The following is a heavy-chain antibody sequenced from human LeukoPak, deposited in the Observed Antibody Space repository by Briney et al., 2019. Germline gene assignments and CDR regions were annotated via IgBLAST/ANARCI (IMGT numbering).Heavy chain of an antibody. J-gene: IGHJ4*02. CDR3: ARQHSSGWYYFDS. CDR2: LYYPGST. D-gene: IGHD6-19*01. CDR1: GVSISGYY. V-gene: IGHV4-59*01. Sequence: PSETLSLTCTVSGVSISGYYCSWIRKPPGKGLEWIGYLYYPGSTKYNPSLKSRVSISLDTSKNVFSLKLSPVTATDTAVYYCARQHSSGWYYFDSWGQGTPVTVSS.